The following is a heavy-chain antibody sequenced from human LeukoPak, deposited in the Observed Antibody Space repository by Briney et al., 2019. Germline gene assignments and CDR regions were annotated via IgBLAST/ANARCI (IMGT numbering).Heavy chain of an antibody. CDR2: ISSSSSYI. Sequence: PGGSLRLSCAASGFTFSSYSMNWVRQAPGKGLEWVSSISSSSSYIYYADSVKGRFTISRDNAKNSLYLQMNSLRAEDTAVYYCARALVGLELKRSYYYYGMDVWGQGTTVTVSS. D-gene: IGHD1-7*01. CDR3: ARALVGLELKRSYYYYGMDV. J-gene: IGHJ6*02. CDR1: GFTFSSYS. V-gene: IGHV3-21*01.